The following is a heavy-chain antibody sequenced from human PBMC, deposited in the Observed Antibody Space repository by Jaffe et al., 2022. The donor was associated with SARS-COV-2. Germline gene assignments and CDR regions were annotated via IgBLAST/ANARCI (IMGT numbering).Heavy chain of an antibody. CDR2: ITDSGGTT. Sequence: EVQLLESGGGLVQPGGSLRLSCAASGFTFDYYAMGWVRQAPGKGLEWVSAITDSGGTTYYADSVRGRFTISRDNSKNTLSLQMNSLRAEDTAVYYCAKDSRRTSGWYYFDHWGQGALVTVSS. CDR1: GFTFDYYA. V-gene: IGHV3-23*01. J-gene: IGHJ4*02. CDR3: AKDSRRTSGWYYFDH. D-gene: IGHD6-19*01.